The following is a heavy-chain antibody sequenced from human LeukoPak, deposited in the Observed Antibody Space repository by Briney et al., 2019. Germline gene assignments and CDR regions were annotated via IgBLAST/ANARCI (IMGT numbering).Heavy chain of an antibody. CDR1: GGSFSGYY. Sequence: PSETLSLTCAVYGGSFSGYYWSWIRQPPGKGLEWIGEINHSGSTNYNPSLKSRVTISVDTSKNQFSLKLSSVTAADTAVYYCASLYGSGVMDVWGQGTTVTVSS. CDR3: ASLYGSGVMDV. D-gene: IGHD3-10*01. CDR2: INHSGST. V-gene: IGHV4-34*01. J-gene: IGHJ6*02.